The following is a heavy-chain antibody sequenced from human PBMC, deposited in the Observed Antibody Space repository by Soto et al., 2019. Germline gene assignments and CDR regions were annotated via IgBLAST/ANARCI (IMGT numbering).Heavy chain of an antibody. Sequence: QVQLQESGPGLVKPSQTLSLICTVSGGSISSGDYYWSWIRQPPGKGLEWIGYIYYSGTTYYNPSPKSRVTISVDTSKNQFSLKLSSVTAADTAVYYCARSRNSDYVPQYWGQGTLVTVSS. J-gene: IGHJ4*02. CDR2: IYYSGTT. CDR3: ARSRNSDYVPQY. CDR1: GGSISSGDYY. D-gene: IGHD4-4*01. V-gene: IGHV4-30-4*01.